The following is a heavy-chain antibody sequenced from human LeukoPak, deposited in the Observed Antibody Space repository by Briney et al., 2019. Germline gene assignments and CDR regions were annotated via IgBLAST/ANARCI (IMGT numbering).Heavy chain of an antibody. J-gene: IGHJ6*02. Sequence: SETLSLTCTVSGGSISFYYWSWIRQPPGRGLEWIGEINHSGSTNYNPSLESRVTISLDTSKNQFSLKLSSVTAADTAVYYCARYAILTGYTPADYGMDVWGQGTTVTVSS. CDR2: INHSGST. V-gene: IGHV4-34*01. CDR1: GGSISFYY. CDR3: ARYAILTGYTPADYGMDV. D-gene: IGHD3-9*01.